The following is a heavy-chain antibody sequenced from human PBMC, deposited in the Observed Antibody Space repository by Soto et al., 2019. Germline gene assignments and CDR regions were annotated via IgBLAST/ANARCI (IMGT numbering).Heavy chain of an antibody. J-gene: IGHJ4*02. D-gene: IGHD3-22*01. V-gene: IGHV3-64D*06. Sequence: GGSLRLSCAASGFTLSSYTIHWVRQAPGKGLEYVSSISNSSSNTYYADSVKGRFTISRDNSKNTQYLQMSSLRADDTAVYYCVKGEYYYDSSGYYPFDYWGQGTLVTVSS. CDR3: VKGEYYYDSSGYYPFDY. CDR2: ISNSSSNT. CDR1: GFTLSSYT.